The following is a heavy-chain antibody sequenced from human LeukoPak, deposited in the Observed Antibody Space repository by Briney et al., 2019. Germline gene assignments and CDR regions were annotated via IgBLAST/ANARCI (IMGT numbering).Heavy chain of an antibody. J-gene: IGHJ6*02. CDR3: ARGSGWWDIGFYYGMDV. D-gene: IGHD1-26*01. V-gene: IGHV1-8*01. CDR2: MNPNSGNT. Sequence: GASVKVSCKASGYTFTSYDINWVRQATGQGLEWMGWMNPNSGNTGYAQKFQGRVTMTRNTSISTAYMELSSLRSEDTAVYYCARGSGWWDIGFYYGMDVWGQGTTVTVSS. CDR1: GYTFTSYD.